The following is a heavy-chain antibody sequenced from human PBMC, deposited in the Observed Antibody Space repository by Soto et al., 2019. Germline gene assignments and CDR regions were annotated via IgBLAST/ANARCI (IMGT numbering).Heavy chain of an antibody. CDR3: ARAQWFGDPFDY. V-gene: IGHV2-5*02. CDR2: IYWDDDK. D-gene: IGHD3-10*01. Sequence: QITLKESGPTLVKPTQTLTLTCIFSGFSLSTGGVGVGWIRQPPGKALEWLALIYWDDDKRYSPSLKSRLTIXKXXSKNQVVLTMTNMDPVDSATYYCARAQWFGDPFDYWGQGTLVTVSS. J-gene: IGHJ4*02. CDR1: GFSLSTGGVG.